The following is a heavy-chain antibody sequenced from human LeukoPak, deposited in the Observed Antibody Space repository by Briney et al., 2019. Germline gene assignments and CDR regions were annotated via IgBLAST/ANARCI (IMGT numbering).Heavy chain of an antibody. Sequence: GGSLRLSCAASGFTFSDYAMSWVRQAPGKGLEWVSGISGSGGGTFYADSVKGRFTISRDNSRNTLFLQMNSLRSEDTAVYYCANVRQQLVRRAGFDYWGQGTLVTVSS. CDR3: ANVRQQLVRRAGFDY. J-gene: IGHJ4*02. CDR1: GFTFSDYA. V-gene: IGHV3-23*01. CDR2: ISGSGGGT. D-gene: IGHD6-13*01.